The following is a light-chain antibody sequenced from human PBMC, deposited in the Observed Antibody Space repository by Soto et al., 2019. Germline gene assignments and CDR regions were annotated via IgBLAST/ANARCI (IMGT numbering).Light chain of an antibody. CDR2: VPS. V-gene: IGKV3D-20*02. CDR3: QQRNNWPPGIT. CDR1: QSVSSDY. J-gene: IGKJ5*01. Sequence: EIVLTQSPDTLSLSPGERATLSCRASQSVSSDYLVWYQQKPGQAPRLLIYVPSRRATGIPDRFSGSGSGTDFTLTISSLEPEDFAVYYCQQRNNWPPGITFGQGTRLDI.